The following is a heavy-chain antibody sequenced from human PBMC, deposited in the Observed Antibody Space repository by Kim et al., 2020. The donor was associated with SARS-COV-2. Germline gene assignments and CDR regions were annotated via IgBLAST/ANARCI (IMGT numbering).Heavy chain of an antibody. V-gene: IGHV5-51*01. J-gene: IGHJ5*02. D-gene: IGHD7-27*01. CDR2: IYPGDSDT. CDR3: ARQLEATPGPWGFDP. Sequence: GESLKISCKGSGYSFPDYWIMWMRQMPGKGLEWMGVIYPGDSDTRYSQSLEGRVTLSVDKSINTAYLQWSSLQASDTAIYYCARQLEATPGPWGFDPWGQGTLVTVSS. CDR1: GYSFPDYW.